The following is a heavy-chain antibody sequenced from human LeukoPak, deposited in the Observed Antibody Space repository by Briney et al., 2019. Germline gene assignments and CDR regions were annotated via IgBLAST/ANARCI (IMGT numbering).Heavy chain of an antibody. CDR1: GFTFRSYW. V-gene: IGHV3-7*03. J-gene: IGHJ4*02. D-gene: IGHD2-2*01. Sequence: GGSLRLSCAASGFTFRSYWMTWVRQAPGKGLEWVDNIKQDGSKKSYVDSVKGRFTISRDNAKNSLYLQMNSLRADDTGVYYCASQPAAADVDYWGQGTLVTVSS. CDR2: IKQDGSKK. CDR3: ASQPAAADVDY.